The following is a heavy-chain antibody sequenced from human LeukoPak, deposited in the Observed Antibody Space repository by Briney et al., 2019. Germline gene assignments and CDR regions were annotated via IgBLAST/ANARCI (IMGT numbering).Heavy chain of an antibody. CDR3: TRYSSSGLDY. CDR2: IRSKANSYAT. V-gene: IGHV3-73*01. D-gene: IGHD6-13*01. CDR1: GFTFSGSA. Sequence: RGGSLTLSCAASGFTFSGSAMHWVRQASGKGLEWVGRIRSKANSYATAYAASVTGRFTISRDDSKNTAYLQMNSLKTEDTAVYYCTRYSSSGLDYWGQGTLVTVSS. J-gene: IGHJ4*02.